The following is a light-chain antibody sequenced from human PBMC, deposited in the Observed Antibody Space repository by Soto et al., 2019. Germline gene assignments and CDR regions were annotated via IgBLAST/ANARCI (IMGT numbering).Light chain of an antibody. CDR3: QQYYSYPS. J-gene: IGKJ1*01. CDR2: AAS. Sequence: AILMTQSPSSLSASPGVRVTITCRASQGISSYLAWYQQKPGKAPKLLIYAASTLQSGVPSRFSGSGSGTDFTLTISCLQSEDFATYYCQQYYSYPSFGQGTEVDIK. V-gene: IGKV1-8*01. CDR1: QGISSY.